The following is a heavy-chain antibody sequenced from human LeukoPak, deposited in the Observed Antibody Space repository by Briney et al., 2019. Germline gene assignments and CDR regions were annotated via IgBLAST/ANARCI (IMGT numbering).Heavy chain of an antibody. V-gene: IGHV3-53*01. D-gene: IGHD2-2*01. CDR1: GFTVSSNY. J-gene: IGHJ6*02. Sequence: GGSLRLSCAASGFTVSSNYMSWVRQAPGKGLEWVSVIYSGGSTDYADSVKGRFTISRDNSKNTLYLQMNSLRAEDTALYYCARGDIVVLPASRIGGYFYYGMDVWGQGTTVTVSS. CDR2: IYSGGST. CDR3: ARGDIVVLPASRIGGYFYYGMDV.